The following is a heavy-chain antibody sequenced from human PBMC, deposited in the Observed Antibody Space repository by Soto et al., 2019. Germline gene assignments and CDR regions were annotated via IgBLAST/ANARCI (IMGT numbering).Heavy chain of an antibody. Sequence: QVQLVESGGGVVQPGRSLRLSCAASGFTFSSYGMHWVRQAPGKGLEWVAVISYDGSNKYYADSVKGRFTISRDNSKNTLYLQMNSLRAEDTAVYYCAKGRLHARMAAAAGTSKGLAMDYMDVWGKGTTVTVSS. CDR1: GFTFSSYG. CDR2: ISYDGSNK. CDR3: AKGRLHARMAAAAGTSKGLAMDYMDV. D-gene: IGHD6-13*01. J-gene: IGHJ6*03. V-gene: IGHV3-30*18.